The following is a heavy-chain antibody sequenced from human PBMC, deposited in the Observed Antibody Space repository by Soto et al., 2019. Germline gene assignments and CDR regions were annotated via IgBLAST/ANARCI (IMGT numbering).Heavy chain of an antibody. CDR1: GYTFTNFG. Sequence: QVRLVQSGAEVKKPGASVKVSCKASGYTFTNFGINWVRQAPGLGLEWVGWISPYNGNTQTVEKLQGRVTMTTDTSTSTAYMELRSLRSDDTAVYYCARGRDYGDFYFDYWGQGTLVTVSS. CDR2: ISPYNGNT. D-gene: IGHD4-17*01. J-gene: IGHJ4*02. V-gene: IGHV1-18*01. CDR3: ARGRDYGDFYFDY.